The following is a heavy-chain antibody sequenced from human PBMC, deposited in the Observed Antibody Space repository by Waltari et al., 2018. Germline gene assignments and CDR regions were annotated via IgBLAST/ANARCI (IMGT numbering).Heavy chain of an antibody. V-gene: IGHV4-59*01. CDR2: GST. Sequence: GSTNYNPSLKSRVTISVDTSKNQFSLKLSSVTAADTAVYCCARSGATWFDPWGQGTLVTVSS. CDR3: ARSGATWFDP. D-gene: IGHD3-10*01. J-gene: IGHJ5*02.